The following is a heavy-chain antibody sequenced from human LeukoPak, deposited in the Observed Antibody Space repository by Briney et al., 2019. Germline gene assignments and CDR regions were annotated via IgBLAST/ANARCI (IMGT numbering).Heavy chain of an antibody. CDR1: GFTFSNYG. Sequence: PGRSLRLSCAASGFTFSNYGIHWVRQGPGKGLEWVAVISYDGSKKYYADSVKGRFTISRDSSKSTVDLQMSSLRAEDTALYYRARDVDTRGHYARFDPWGQGTLVTVSS. D-gene: IGHD5-18*01. J-gene: IGHJ5*02. CDR3: ARDVDTRGHYARFDP. V-gene: IGHV3-33*05. CDR2: ISYDGSKK.